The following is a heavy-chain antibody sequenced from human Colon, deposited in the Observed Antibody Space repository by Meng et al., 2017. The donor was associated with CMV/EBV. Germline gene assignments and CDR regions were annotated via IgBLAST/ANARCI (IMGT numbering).Heavy chain of an antibody. J-gene: IGHJ4*02. D-gene: IGHD3-3*01. Sequence: QVQLQQWGAGLLKPSETLSLTCAISGGSFNAYYLTWIRQSPGKGLEWIVELNHSGSTNYNPSLKSRVTISIDTSKRHFSLRLTSVTAADTAVYYCARGRNGWLLPLDSWGQGTLVTVSS. CDR3: ARGRNGWLLPLDS. CDR1: GGSFNAYY. CDR2: LNHSGST. V-gene: IGHV4-34*01.